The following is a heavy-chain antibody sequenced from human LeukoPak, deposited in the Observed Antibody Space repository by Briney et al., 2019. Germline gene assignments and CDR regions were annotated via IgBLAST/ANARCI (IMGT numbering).Heavy chain of an antibody. J-gene: IGHJ6*03. CDR2: ISGIGGST. V-gene: IGHV3-23*01. CDR3: ARVRKQQLGYYYYYYMDV. D-gene: IGHD6-13*01. Sequence: GGSLRLSCAASGFTFSSYAMSWVRQAPGKGLEWVSAISGIGGSTYYADSVKGRFTISRDNSKNTLYLQMNSLRAEDTAVYYCARVRKQQLGYYYYYYMDVWGKGTTVTVSS. CDR1: GFTFSSYA.